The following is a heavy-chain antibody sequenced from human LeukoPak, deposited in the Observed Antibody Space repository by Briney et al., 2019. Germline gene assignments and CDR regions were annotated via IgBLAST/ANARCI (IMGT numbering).Heavy chain of an antibody. V-gene: IGHV1-2*02. CDR3: ARDGSYGGYGLGY. CDR2: INPNSGGT. CDR1: GYTFTGYY. D-gene: IGHD4-17*01. Sequence: GASVKVSCKASGYTFTGYYMHRVRQAPGQGLEWMGWINPNSGGTNYAQKFQGRVTMTRDTSISTAYMELSRLRSDDTAVYYCARDGSYGGYGLGYWGQGTLVTVSS. J-gene: IGHJ4*02.